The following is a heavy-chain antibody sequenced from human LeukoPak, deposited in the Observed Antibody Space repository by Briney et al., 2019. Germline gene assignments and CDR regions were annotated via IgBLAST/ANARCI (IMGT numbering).Heavy chain of an antibody. CDR1: GGSISSGGYY. CDR2: IYHSGST. V-gene: IGHV4-30-2*01. Sequence: PSETQSLTCTVSGGSISSGGYYWSWIRQPPGKGLEWIGYIYHSGSTYYNPSLKSRVTISVDRSKNQFSLKLSSVTAADTAVYYCARVSGYCSSTSCSEFDYWGQGTLVTVSS. D-gene: IGHD2-2*01. CDR3: ARVSGYCSSTSCSEFDY. J-gene: IGHJ4*02.